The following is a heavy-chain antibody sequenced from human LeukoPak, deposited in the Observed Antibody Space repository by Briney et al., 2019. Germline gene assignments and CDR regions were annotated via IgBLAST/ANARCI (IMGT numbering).Heavy chain of an antibody. CDR1: GGSISSGDYY. Sequence: PSQTLSLTCTVSGGSISSGDYYWSWIRQPPGKGLEWIGYIYHTGSTYYNSSLESRITISLDTSKNQFSLKLTSLTAADTAVYYCARISDFSFDYWGQGTLVTVSS. J-gene: IGHJ4*02. D-gene: IGHD3-3*01. CDR2: IYHTGST. V-gene: IGHV4-30-4*01. CDR3: ARISDFSFDY.